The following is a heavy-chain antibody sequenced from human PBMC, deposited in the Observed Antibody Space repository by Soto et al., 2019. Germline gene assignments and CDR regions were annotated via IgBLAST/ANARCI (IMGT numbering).Heavy chain of an antibody. V-gene: IGHV5-51*01. CDR2: IYPGDSDT. Sequence: ESLKISCKGSGYSFTSYWIGWVRQMPGKGLEWMGIIYPGDSDTRYSPSFQGQVTISADKSISTAYLQWSSLKASDTAMYYCARQGYSSSWYYYGMDVWGQGTTVTVSS. CDR1: GYSFTSYW. J-gene: IGHJ6*02. D-gene: IGHD6-13*01. CDR3: ARQGYSSSWYYYGMDV.